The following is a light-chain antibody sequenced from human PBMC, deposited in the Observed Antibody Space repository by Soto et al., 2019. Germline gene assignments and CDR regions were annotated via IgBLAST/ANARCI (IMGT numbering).Light chain of an antibody. CDR2: DAS. J-gene: IGKJ2*01. V-gene: IGKV3-11*01. CDR1: QSVNSN. CDR3: QQRSNWPPYT. Sequence: EIVLTQSPATLSLSPGERATLSCRASQSVNSNLAWYQQKPGQAPSLLIFDASHRATGIPARFSGSGSGTDFTITISSLEPEDFAVYYCQQRSNWPPYTFGQGTKLEIK.